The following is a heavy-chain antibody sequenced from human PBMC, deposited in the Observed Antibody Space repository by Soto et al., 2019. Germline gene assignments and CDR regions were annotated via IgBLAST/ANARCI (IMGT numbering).Heavy chain of an antibody. Sequence: ETLSLTCKVSGAPISSGDYYWSWVRQAPGKGLEWVATISGSDGKTYYADSVKGRFSISRDTSRNTLYLQMNSLRADDTAIYYCAKWSYLDYWGQGTRVTVS. CDR1: GAPISSGDYY. CDR2: ISGSDGKT. V-gene: IGHV3-23*01. D-gene: IGHD3-3*01. CDR3: AKWSYLDY. J-gene: IGHJ4*02.